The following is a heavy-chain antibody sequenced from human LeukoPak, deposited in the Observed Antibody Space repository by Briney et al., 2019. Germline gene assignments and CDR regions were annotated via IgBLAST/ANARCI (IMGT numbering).Heavy chain of an antibody. CDR1: EFTFTNYA. CDR3: AKKPYYYDSSGYFFDY. J-gene: IGHJ4*02. V-gene: IGHV3-23*01. Sequence: GGSLRLSCAGSEFTFTNYAMSWVRQAPGKGLEWVSAISGDGGTTDYADSVKGWFTISRDNSKNRLYLQMNTLRAEDTAIYYCAKKPYYYDSSGYFFDYWGQGTRVTVSS. CDR2: ISGDGGTT. D-gene: IGHD3-22*01.